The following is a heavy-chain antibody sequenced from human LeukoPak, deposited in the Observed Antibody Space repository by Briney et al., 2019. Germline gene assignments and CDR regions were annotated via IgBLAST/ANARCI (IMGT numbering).Heavy chain of an antibody. D-gene: IGHD6-19*01. CDR1: GFTFSSYW. Sequence: GGSLRLSCAASGFTFSSYWMSWVRQAPGKGLEWMANIKQDETEKFYLGSVRGQFTISRDNAKNSLYLQMDSLRVEDTAFYYCAKDNRRHYTSGPNPDSLHWGQGALVTVSS. CDR2: IKQDETEK. J-gene: IGHJ4*02. V-gene: IGHV3-7*03. CDR3: AKDNRRHYTSGPNPDSLH.